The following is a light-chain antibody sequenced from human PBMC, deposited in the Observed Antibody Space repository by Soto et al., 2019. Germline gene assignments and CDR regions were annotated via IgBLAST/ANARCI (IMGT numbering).Light chain of an antibody. V-gene: IGLV2-8*01. CDR2: EVT. CDR1: SSDVGGYNY. J-gene: IGLJ2*01. Sequence: QSALTQPPSASGSPGQSVTISCTGTSSDVGGYNYVSWYQQHPGKAPKLMIYEVTKQPSGIPDRFSGSKSGNTASLTVSGLQTEDDADYYCSSYAGSNNVVFGGGTQLTVL. CDR3: SSYAGSNNVV.